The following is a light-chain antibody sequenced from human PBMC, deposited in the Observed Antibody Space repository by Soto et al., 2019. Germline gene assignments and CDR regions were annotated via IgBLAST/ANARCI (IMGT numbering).Light chain of an antibody. Sequence: EIVLTQSPGTLSLSPGERATLSCRASQSVSSNNLAWYQQKPGQAPSLLTYGASGRATGIPDRFSGSGSGTYFTLTISRLESGDVGVYYCQHYGSSPPITFVQGTRLEIQ. V-gene: IGKV3-20*01. J-gene: IGKJ5*01. CDR2: GAS. CDR3: QHYGSSPPIT. CDR1: QSVSSNN.